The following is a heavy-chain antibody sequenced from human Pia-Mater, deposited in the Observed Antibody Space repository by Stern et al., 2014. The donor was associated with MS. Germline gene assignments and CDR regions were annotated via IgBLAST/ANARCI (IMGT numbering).Heavy chain of an antibody. J-gene: IGHJ5*02. CDR2: IYYSGST. CDR1: GGSISSGGDY. Sequence: QVKLQESGPGLVKPSQTLSLTCTVSGGSISSGGDYWSWIRQPPGKGLEWIGYIYYSGSTYYNPSLKSRVTISVDTSKNQFSLKLSSVTAADTAVYYCASANCSSTSCPNWFDPWGQGTLVTVSS. D-gene: IGHD2-2*01. CDR3: ASANCSSTSCPNWFDP. V-gene: IGHV4-30-4*01.